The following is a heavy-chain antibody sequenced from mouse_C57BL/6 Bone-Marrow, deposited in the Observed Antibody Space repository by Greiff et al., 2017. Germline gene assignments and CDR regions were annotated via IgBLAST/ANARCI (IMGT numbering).Heavy chain of an antibody. CDR2: IYPRSGNT. CDR3: ARWGYYGSSHFY. D-gene: IGHD1-1*01. Sequence: LVESGAELARPGASVKLSCKASGYTFTSYGISWVKQRTGQGLEWIGEIYPRSGNTYYNEKFKGKATLTADKSSSTAYMELRSLTSEDSAVYFCARWGYYGSSHFYWGQGTTLTVSS. V-gene: IGHV1-81*01. CDR1: GYTFTSYG. J-gene: IGHJ2*01.